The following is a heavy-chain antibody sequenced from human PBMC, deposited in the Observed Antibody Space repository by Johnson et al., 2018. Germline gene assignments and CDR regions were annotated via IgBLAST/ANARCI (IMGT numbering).Heavy chain of an antibody. V-gene: IGHV3-30-3*01. Sequence: QVQLVESGGGVVQPGRSLRLSCAASGFTFSSYAMHWVRQAPGKGLEWVAVISYDGSNKDYADSVKGRFTISRDNSKNTLYLQMNSLRAEDTAVYYCAREGDGGFLVVPMDVWGQGTTVTVSS. CDR1: GFTFSSYA. CDR3: AREGDGGFLVVPMDV. J-gene: IGHJ6*02. CDR2: ISYDGSNK. D-gene: IGHD3-10*01.